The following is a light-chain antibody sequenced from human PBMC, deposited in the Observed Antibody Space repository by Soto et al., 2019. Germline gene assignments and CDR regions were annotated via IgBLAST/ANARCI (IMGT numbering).Light chain of an antibody. CDR2: AAS. Sequence: DIQMTQSPSSLSASVGDRVTITCRASQSISSYLNWYQQKPGKAPKLLIYAASSLQSGVPSRFSGSGSGTESTLTISSLQPDDFATYYCQHYNSYSEAFGQGTKVDI. J-gene: IGKJ1*01. CDR1: QSISSY. CDR3: QHYNSYSEA. V-gene: IGKV1-39*01.